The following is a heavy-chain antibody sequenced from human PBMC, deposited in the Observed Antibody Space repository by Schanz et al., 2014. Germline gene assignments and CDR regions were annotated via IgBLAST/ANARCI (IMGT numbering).Heavy chain of an antibody. CDR3: AKSLESCPGGRCSRGYFDY. CDR2: ISYDGSKK. Sequence: VQLLESGGGLVQPGGSLRLSCAASGFVFGDYYMTWIRQAPGKGLEWVGVISYDGSKKSYADSVKGRFTISRDNFKGALYLQMSSLRAEDTAVYYCAKSLESCPGGRCSRGYFDYWGQGTLVTVSS. J-gene: IGHJ4*02. V-gene: IGHV3-30*18. D-gene: IGHD2-8*02. CDR1: GFVFGDYY.